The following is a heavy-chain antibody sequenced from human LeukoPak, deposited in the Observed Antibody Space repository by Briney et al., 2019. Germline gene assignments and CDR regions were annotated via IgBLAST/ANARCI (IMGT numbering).Heavy chain of an antibody. CDR3: TRVQAGRSGLMDV. J-gene: IGHJ6*02. Sequence: PGGSLRLSCAASGFTLSGYWMHWVRQAPGEGLVWVSRIDPDGITTNYADSVKGRFTTPRDNARNTLYLQMNSLTAEDTALYYCTRVQAGRSGLMDVWGRGTTVTVSS. CDR2: IDPDGITT. D-gene: IGHD2-8*02. CDR1: GFTLSGYW. V-gene: IGHV3-74*01.